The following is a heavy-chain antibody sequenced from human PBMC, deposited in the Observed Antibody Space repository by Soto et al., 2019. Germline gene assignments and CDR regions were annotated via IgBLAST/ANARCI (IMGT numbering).Heavy chain of an antibody. CDR2: ISGSGGST. V-gene: IGHV3-23*01. CDR1: GFTFSSYA. D-gene: IGHD3-3*01. Sequence: PGGSLRLSCAASGFTFSSYAMSWVRQAPGKGLEWVSAISGSGGSTYYADSVKGRFTISRDNSKNTLYLQMNSLRAEDTAVYYCAKGYDFWSGYLSPFDYWGQGTLVTVSS. CDR3: AKGYDFWSGYLSPFDY. J-gene: IGHJ4*02.